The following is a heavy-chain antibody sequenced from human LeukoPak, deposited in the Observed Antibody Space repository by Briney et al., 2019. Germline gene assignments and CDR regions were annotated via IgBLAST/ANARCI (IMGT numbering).Heavy chain of an antibody. D-gene: IGHD3-22*01. Sequence: GGSLRLSCAASGFTFSSYSMNWVRQAPGKGLEWFSSIGSSSSYIYYADSVKGRFTISRYNAKNSLYLQMNSLRAEDTAVYYCASDRKGDYYDSSGYYYFDYWGQGTLVTVSS. CDR2: IGSSSSYI. J-gene: IGHJ4*02. CDR1: GFTFSSYS. CDR3: ASDRKGDYYDSSGYYYFDY. V-gene: IGHV3-21*01.